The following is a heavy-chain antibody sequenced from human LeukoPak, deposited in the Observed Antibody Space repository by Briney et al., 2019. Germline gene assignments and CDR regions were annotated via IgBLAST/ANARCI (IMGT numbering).Heavy chain of an antibody. CDR3: AREGYCSGGSCYSDWFDP. Sequence: GGSLRLSCAASGFTFSSYAMSWVRQAPGKGLEWVSAISGSGGSTYYADSVKGRFTISRDNSKNTLYLQMNSLRAEDTAVYYCAREGYCSGGSCYSDWFDPWGQGTLVTVSS. CDR1: GFTFSSYA. J-gene: IGHJ5*02. CDR2: ISGSGGST. V-gene: IGHV3-23*01. D-gene: IGHD2-15*01.